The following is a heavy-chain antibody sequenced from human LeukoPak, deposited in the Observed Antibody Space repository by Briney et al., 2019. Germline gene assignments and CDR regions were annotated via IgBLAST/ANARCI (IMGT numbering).Heavy chain of an antibody. CDR2: IYSGGST. CDR3: ARSVITMNTDAFDI. CDR1: GFTVSSNY. Sequence: PGGSLRLSCAASGFTVSSNYMTWVRQAPGKGLEWVSVIYSGGSTYSADSVKGRFIISRDNSKNTLYLQMNSLRAEDTAVYYCARSVITMNTDAFDIWGQGTMVTVSS. J-gene: IGHJ3*02. D-gene: IGHD3-22*01. V-gene: IGHV3-53*01.